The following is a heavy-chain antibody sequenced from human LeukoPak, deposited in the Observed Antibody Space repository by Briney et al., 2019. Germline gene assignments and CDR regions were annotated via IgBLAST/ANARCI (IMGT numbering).Heavy chain of an antibody. CDR1: GFTFSSYS. Sequence: GGSLRLSCAASGFTFSSYSMKWVRQAPGKGLEWVSSISSSSSYISYADSVKGRFTISRDNAKNSLYLQMNSLRAEDTAVYYCARDSGLSVWGQGTLVTVSS. CDR2: ISSSSSYI. J-gene: IGHJ4*02. D-gene: IGHD3/OR15-3a*01. V-gene: IGHV3-21*01. CDR3: ARDSGLSV.